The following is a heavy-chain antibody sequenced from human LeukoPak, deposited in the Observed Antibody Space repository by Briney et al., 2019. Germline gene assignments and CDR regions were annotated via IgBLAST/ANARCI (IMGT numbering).Heavy chain of an antibody. CDR1: RFIFSNYW. Sequence: GGSLRLSCTASRFIFSNYWMSWVRQAPGKGLEWVSSITSSSSFIYYADSLKGRFTISRDNAKNSLYLQMNSLRAEDTAVYYCARVQTANWETSVCDAFDMWGRGTMVTVSS. V-gene: IGHV3-21*01. D-gene: IGHD7-27*01. CDR2: ITSSSSFI. CDR3: ARVQTANWETSVCDAFDM. J-gene: IGHJ3*02.